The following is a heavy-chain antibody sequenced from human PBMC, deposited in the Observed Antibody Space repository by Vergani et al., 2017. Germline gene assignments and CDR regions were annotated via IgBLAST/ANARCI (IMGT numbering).Heavy chain of an antibody. Sequence: QVQLQESGPGLVKPSGTLSLTCAVSGGSISSSNWWSWVRQPPGKGLEWIGEIYHSGSTNYNPSLKSRVTISVDKSKNQFSLKLSSVTAADTAVYYCARDRTSYCSSTSCYRDAFDIWGQGTMVTASS. CDR1: GGSISSSNW. CDR2: IYHSGST. V-gene: IGHV4-4*02. J-gene: IGHJ3*02. CDR3: ARDRTSYCSSTSCYRDAFDI. D-gene: IGHD2-2*01.